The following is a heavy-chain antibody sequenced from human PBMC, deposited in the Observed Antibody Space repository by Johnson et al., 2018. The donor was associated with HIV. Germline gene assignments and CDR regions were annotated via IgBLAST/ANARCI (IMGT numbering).Heavy chain of an antibody. CDR3: AKDLRSHLQWLVRDGFDV. CDR1: GFTFSSYG. J-gene: IGHJ3*01. CDR2: ISYDGSDK. D-gene: IGHD3-10*01. Sequence: QVQLVESGGGVVQPGRSLRLSCAASGFTFSSYGMNWVRQAPGKGLEWVAVISYDGSDKYYADSVKGRFTISRDNSKNTLYLQMNSQRAEDTAVYYCAKDLRSHLQWLVRDGFDVWCQGTIVTVSS. V-gene: IGHV3-30*18.